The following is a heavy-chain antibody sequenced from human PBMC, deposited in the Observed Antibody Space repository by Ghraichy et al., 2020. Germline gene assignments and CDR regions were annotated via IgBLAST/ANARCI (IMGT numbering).Heavy chain of an antibody. CDR3: ARHPASSATYYYGMDI. CDR2: IYYSGIT. V-gene: IGHV4-39*01. D-gene: IGHD2-2*01. Sequence: SQTLSLTCTVSGGSISSSSNYWGWIRQPPGKGLEWIGYIYYSGITYYNPSLKSRVTISADTSKNQFSMKMSSVTAADTAVYYCARHPASSATYYYGMDIWGQGTTVTVSS. J-gene: IGHJ6*02. CDR1: GGSISSSSNY.